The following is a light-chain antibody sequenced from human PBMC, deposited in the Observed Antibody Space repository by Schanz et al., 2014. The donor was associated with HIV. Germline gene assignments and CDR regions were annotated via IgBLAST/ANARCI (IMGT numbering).Light chain of an antibody. CDR1: KLGHKY. V-gene: IGLV3-1*01. J-gene: IGLJ2*01. Sequence: SYELTQPPSVSVSPGQTASITCSGDKLGHKYASWYQQKSGQSPVLVISQDNKRPSGIPERFSGSNSGNTATLTISGTQAMDEADYYCQAWDSSTVVFGGGTKLTVL. CDR2: QDN. CDR3: QAWDSSTVV.